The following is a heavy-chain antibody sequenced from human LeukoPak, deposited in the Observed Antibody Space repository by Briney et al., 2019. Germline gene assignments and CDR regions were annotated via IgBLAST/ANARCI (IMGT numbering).Heavy chain of an antibody. V-gene: IGHV3-48*01. CDR1: GFSFSSYG. J-gene: IGHJ6*02. CDR3: AREPLDV. CDR2: ISSSTSFI. Sequence: GGSLRLSCAASGFSFSSYGMNWVRQAPGKGLEWVSYISSSTSFIYYADSVKGRFTISRDTAKNSLYLQINSLRAEDTAVYYCAREPLDVWGQGTTVTVSS.